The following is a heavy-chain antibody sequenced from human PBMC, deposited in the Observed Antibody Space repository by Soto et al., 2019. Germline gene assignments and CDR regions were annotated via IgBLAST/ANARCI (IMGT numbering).Heavy chain of an antibody. CDR2: ISGSGGST. CDR1: GFTFSSYA. CDR3: AKSAYTSPLSHYYYYGMDV. V-gene: IGHV3-23*01. Sequence: GGSLRLSCAASGFTFSSYAMSWVRQAPGKGLEWVSAISGSGGSTYYADSVKGRFTISRDNSKNTLYLQMNSLRAEDTAVYYCAKSAYTSPLSHYYYYGMDVWGQGTTVTVSS. J-gene: IGHJ6*02. D-gene: IGHD3-16*01.